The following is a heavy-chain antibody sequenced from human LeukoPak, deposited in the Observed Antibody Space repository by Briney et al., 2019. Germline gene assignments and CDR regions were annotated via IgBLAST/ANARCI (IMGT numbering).Heavy chain of an antibody. D-gene: IGHD4-17*01. V-gene: IGHV3-23*01. CDR3: ASTQRNEYGENHLPFDI. Sequence: SLRLSCAASGFTFSTYAMTWGRLAPGQGLECVSSISGSVSGTYYADSANVRLTISRENSKNTLYRQMNSLRAEDTAVYYCASTQRNEYGENHLPFDIWGQGTMVTASS. CDR2: ISGSVSGT. J-gene: IGHJ3*02. CDR1: GFTFSTYA.